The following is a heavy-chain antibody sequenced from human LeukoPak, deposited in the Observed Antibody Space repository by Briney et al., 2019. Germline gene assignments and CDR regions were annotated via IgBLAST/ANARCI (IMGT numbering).Heavy chain of an antibody. CDR1: GVSFSGYY. Sequence: KPSETLSLTCAVYGVSFSGYYWSWIRQPPGKGLEWIGEINHSGSTNYNPSLKSRVTISVDTSKNQFSLKLSSVTAADTAVYYCARDRSVAFGDEYYFDYWGQGTLVTVSS. CDR3: ARDRSVAFGDEYYFDY. V-gene: IGHV4-34*01. D-gene: IGHD3-16*02. J-gene: IGHJ4*02. CDR2: INHSGST.